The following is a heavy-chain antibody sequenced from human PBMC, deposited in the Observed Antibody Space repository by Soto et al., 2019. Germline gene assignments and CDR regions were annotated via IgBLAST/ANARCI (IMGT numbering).Heavy chain of an antibody. J-gene: IGHJ3*02. CDR2: ISSDGGNT. Sequence: EVQLVESGGDLVQPGGSLRLSCAASGFTFSSSAMHWVRQAPGKGLEYVSSISSDGGNTYYANSVKGRFTISRDNSKNILYLQLGRLRSEDIAVYYCSRSCDVWYSFDIWGQWTMVSVYS. CDR1: GFTFSSSA. CDR3: SRSCDVWYSFDI. V-gene: IGHV3-64*01. D-gene: IGHD2-15*01.